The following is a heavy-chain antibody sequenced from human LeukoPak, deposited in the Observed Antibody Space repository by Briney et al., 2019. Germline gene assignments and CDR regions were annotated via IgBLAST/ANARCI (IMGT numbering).Heavy chain of an antibody. CDR2: IYPGDSGT. CDR1: GYSFTSYW. J-gene: IGHJ6*03. V-gene: IGHV5-51*01. CDR3: ARQGYSYGYYMDV. Sequence: GESLKISCKGSGYSFTSYWIGWVRQMPGKGLEWMGIIYPGDSGTRYSPSFQGQVTISADKSISTAYLQWSSLKASDTAMYYCARQGYSYGYYMDVWGKGTTVTVSS. D-gene: IGHD5-18*01.